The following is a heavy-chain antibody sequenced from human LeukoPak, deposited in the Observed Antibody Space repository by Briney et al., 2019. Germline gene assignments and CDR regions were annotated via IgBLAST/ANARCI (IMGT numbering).Heavy chain of an antibody. V-gene: IGHV3-23*01. Sequence: PGGSLSLSCAASGFTFSSRAMSSVRQGPGKGLDWVSGMIGSGTSTSYADSVKGRFTISSDNSRITLYLQMNSLRAEDTAVYYCAKDRVAGYCYFDLWGRGTLVTVSS. CDR2: MIGSGTST. J-gene: IGHJ2*01. D-gene: IGHD6-19*01. CDR3: AKDRVAGYCYFDL. CDR1: GFTFSSRA.